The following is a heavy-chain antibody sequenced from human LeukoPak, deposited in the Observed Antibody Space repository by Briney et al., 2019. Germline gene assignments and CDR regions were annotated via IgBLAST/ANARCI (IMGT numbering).Heavy chain of an antibody. Sequence: GGSLRLSCAASGFTFSSYAMSWVRQAPGKGLEWISYISTSGISKYYADSVKGRFTISRDNTKNSLYLQMNSLRVDDTGVYYCARDPIAAPGTNLYYYYIDVWGKGTTVTVSS. CDR1: GFTFSSYA. CDR2: ISTSGISK. J-gene: IGHJ6*03. D-gene: IGHD6-13*01. V-gene: IGHV3-48*04. CDR3: ARDPIAAPGTNLYYYYIDV.